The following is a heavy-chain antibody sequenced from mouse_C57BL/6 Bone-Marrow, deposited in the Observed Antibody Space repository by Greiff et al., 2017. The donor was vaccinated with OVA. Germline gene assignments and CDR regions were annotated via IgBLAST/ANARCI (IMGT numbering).Heavy chain of an antibody. CDR1: GFTFSDYG. J-gene: IGHJ4*01. CDR3: ARAPSIYYDYDGFAMDY. Sequence: EVNLVESGGGLVQPGGSLKLSCAASGFTFSDYGMAWVRQAPRKGPEWVAFISNLAYSIYYADTVTGRVTLSRENAKITLYIAMSSLRSEDTSMYYWARAPSIYYDYDGFAMDYWGQGTPVTVSS. CDR2: ISNLAYSI. V-gene: IGHV5-15*01. D-gene: IGHD2-4*01.